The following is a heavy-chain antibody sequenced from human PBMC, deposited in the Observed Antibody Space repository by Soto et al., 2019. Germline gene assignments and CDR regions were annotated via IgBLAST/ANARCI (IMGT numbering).Heavy chain of an antibody. Sequence: GGSLRLSCAASGFTFSSYGMHWVRQAPGKGLEWVAVISYDGSNKYYADSVKGRFTISRDNSKNTLYLQMNSLRAEDTAVYYCAKDIVSEGLFEQWLAPSYYYYGMDVWGQGTTVTVSS. J-gene: IGHJ6*02. CDR3: AKDIVSEGLFEQWLAPSYYYYGMDV. CDR2: ISYDGSNK. CDR1: GFTFSSYG. V-gene: IGHV3-30*18. D-gene: IGHD6-19*01.